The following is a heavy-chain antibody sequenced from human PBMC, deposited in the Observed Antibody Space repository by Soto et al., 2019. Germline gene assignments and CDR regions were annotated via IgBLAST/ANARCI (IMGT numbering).Heavy chain of an antibody. CDR2: IHPNSGGT. CDR3: ARVVGHYYDSRGYSDY. J-gene: IGHJ4*02. Sequence: GASVKVSCKASGYTFTGYYVHWVRQAPGQGLEWMGWIHPNSGGTSSAQKFQGRVTMTRDTSISTAYMELSSLRSDDTAVYYCARVVGHYYDSRGYSDYWGQGTLVTVSS. D-gene: IGHD3-22*01. CDR1: GYTFTGYY. V-gene: IGHV1-2*02.